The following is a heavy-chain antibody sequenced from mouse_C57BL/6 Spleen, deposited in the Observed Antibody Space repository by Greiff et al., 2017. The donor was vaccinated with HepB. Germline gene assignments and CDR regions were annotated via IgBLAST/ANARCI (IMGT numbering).Heavy chain of an antibody. Sequence: QVQLQQPGAELVKPGASVKLSCKASGYTFTSYWMHWVKQRPGQGLEWIGMIHPNSGSSNYNEKFKSKATLTVDKSSSTAYMQLSSLTSEDSAVYYCAREGAQYFDVWGRGTTVTVYS. CDR1: GYTFTSYW. CDR3: AREGAQYFDV. CDR2: IHPNSGSS. V-gene: IGHV1-64*01. J-gene: IGHJ1*03.